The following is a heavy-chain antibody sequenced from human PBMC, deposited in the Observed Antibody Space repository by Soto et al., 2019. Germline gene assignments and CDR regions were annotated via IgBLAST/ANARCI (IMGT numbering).Heavy chain of an antibody. D-gene: IGHD5-12*01. V-gene: IGHV4-4*07. CDR1: GGSINTFY. J-gene: IGHJ4*02. CDR2: IFSSGST. Sequence: SETLSLTCTVSGGSINTFYWSWVRQPAGKGLEWIGRIFSSGSTSFNPSLESRVAISVDTSKNHFSLNLSSVTAADMAVYYCAREGSYSAYNFAHGIQLWSFDFWGQGALVTVSS. CDR3: AREGSYSAYNFAHGIQLWSFDF.